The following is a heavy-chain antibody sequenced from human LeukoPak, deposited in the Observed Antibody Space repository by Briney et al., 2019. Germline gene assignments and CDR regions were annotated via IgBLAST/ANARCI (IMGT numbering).Heavy chain of an antibody. V-gene: IGHV4-34*01. CDR3: ATFDCSGGSCYRTGLDY. D-gene: IGHD2-15*01. J-gene: IGHJ4*02. CDR2: INHSGSA. CDR1: GGSFSGYY. Sequence: SETLSLTCAVYGGSFSGYYWSWIRQPPGKGLEWIGEINHSGSANYNPSLKSRVTISVDTPKNQFSLKLSSVTAADTAVYYCATFDCSGGSCYRTGLDYWGQGTLVTVSS.